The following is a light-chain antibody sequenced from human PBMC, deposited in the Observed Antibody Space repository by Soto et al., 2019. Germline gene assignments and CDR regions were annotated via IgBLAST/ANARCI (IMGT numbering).Light chain of an antibody. CDR3: QQRSNWPPG. J-gene: IGKJ5*01. V-gene: IGKV3-11*01. CDR1: QSVSSY. Sequence: EIVLTQSPATLSLSPGDRATLSCRASQSVSSYLAWYQQKPGQTPRLLIYDASNRATGIPARFSGSGSGTDFTLTISSLEPEDFAVYYCQQRSNWPPGFGQGTRLEIK. CDR2: DAS.